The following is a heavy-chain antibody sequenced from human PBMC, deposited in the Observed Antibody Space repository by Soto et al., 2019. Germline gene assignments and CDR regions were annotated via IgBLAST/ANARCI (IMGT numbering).Heavy chain of an antibody. Sequence: EASVKVSCKASGYSFTTYNIHWVRQAPGQGLEWMGVVNPSSGSTSYAQKFQGRVTMTRDTSTSTVYMERSSLRSEDAAVYFCARWAPDAFHVWGQGKLVTVSS. V-gene: IGHV1-46*01. CDR2: VNPSSGST. CDR1: GYSFTTYN. J-gene: IGHJ3*01. CDR3: ARWAPDAFHV.